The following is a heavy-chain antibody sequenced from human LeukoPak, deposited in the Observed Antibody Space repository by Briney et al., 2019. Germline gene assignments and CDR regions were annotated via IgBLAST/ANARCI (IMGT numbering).Heavy chain of an antibody. CDR3: AKYGDYAFYYYMDV. V-gene: IGHV3-30*02. Sequence: GGSLRLSCAASGFTFSNYGMHWVRQAPGKGLEWVAFKRYDGSNEYYADSVKGRFTISRDNSKNTLYLQMNSLRAEDTAVYYCAKYGDYAFYYYMDVWGKGTTVTVSS. CDR2: KRYDGSNE. CDR1: GFTFSNYG. D-gene: IGHD4-17*01. J-gene: IGHJ6*03.